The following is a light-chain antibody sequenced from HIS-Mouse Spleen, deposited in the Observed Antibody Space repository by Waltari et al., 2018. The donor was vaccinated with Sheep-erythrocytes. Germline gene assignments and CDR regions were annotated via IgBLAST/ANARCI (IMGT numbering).Light chain of an antibody. CDR3: QQYGSSPRA. V-gene: IGKV3-20*01. J-gene: IGKJ1*01. CDR1: QSVSSSY. CDR2: GAS. Sequence: EIVFTQSPGPLSLSPGENATLPCRASQSVSSSYLAWYQQKPGQAPRLLIYGASSRATGIPDRFSGSGSGTDFTLTISRLEPEDFAVYYCQQYGSSPRAFGQGTKVEIK.